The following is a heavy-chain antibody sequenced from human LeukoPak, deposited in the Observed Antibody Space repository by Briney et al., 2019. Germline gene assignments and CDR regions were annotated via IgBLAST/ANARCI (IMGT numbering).Heavy chain of an antibody. V-gene: IGHV3-53*01. CDR3: ARDTVTTFRFRDYYYYGMDV. Sequence: PGGSLRLSCAASGFTVSINYMSWVRQAPGKGLGWVSVIYSGGQTYYADSVKGRFTISRDNSKNTLYLQMNSLRAEDTAVYYCARDTVTTFRFRDYYYYGMDVWGQGTTVTVSS. CDR2: IYSGGQT. D-gene: IGHD4-17*01. J-gene: IGHJ6*02. CDR1: GFTVSINY.